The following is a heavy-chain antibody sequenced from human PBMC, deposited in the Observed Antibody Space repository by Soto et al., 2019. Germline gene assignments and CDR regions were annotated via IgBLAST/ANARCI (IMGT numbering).Heavy chain of an antibody. D-gene: IGHD6-13*01. Sequence: SETLSLTCTVSGFSLGSYYLSWIRQPPGKGLEWIGYVFYTGRANYNASLKSRVSISLDTSNYQFSLKLSSVTAADTAVYYCARARGIAAAGPLPYYYYYGMDVWGQGTTVTVSS. J-gene: IGHJ6*02. CDR1: GFSLGSYY. V-gene: IGHV4-59*01. CDR2: VFYTGRA. CDR3: ARARGIAAAGPLPYYYYYGMDV.